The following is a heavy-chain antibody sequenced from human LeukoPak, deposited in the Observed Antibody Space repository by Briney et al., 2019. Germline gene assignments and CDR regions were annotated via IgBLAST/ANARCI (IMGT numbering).Heavy chain of an antibody. D-gene: IGHD2-15*01. CDR1: GYTFTSHY. J-gene: IGHJ4*02. CDR2: INPSGGST. V-gene: IGHV1-46*01. Sequence: ASVKVSCKASGYTFTSHYMHWVRQAPGQGLEWMGIINPSGGSTSYAQKFQGRVTMTRDTSTSTVYMELSSLRSEDTAVYYCARDIWGYCSGGSCYLFDYWGQGTLVTVSS. CDR3: ARDIWGYCSGGSCYLFDY.